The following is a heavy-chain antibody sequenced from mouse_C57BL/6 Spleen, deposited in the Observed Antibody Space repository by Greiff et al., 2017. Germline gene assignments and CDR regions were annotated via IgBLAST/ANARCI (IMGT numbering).Heavy chain of an antibody. D-gene: IGHD1-1*01. Sequence: EVKVVESEGGLVQPGSSMKLSCTASGFTFSDYYMAWVRQVPEKGLEWVANINYDGSSTYYLASLKSRFIISRDNAKNILYLQMSSLKSEDTATYYCAREAVVAYYFDYWGQGTTLTVSS. CDR1: GFTFSDYY. J-gene: IGHJ2*01. CDR3: AREAVVAYYFDY. CDR2: INYDGSST. V-gene: IGHV5-16*01.